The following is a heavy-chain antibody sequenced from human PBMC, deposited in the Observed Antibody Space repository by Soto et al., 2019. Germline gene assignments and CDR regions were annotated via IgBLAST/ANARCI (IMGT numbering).Heavy chain of an antibody. CDR1: GGSISGEGYY. CDR3: ARAWTATAGWANWFDR. J-gene: IGHJ5*02. CDR2: IPYSGST. Sequence: QVQLHESGPGLVEPSQTLSLTCTVSGGSISGEGYYWSWIRQYSGRGLEWIGYIPYSGSTYSNPCLKSRVTISVDTSQSQFFLKLTSVTAADTAVYYCARAWTATAGWANWFDRWGQGTLVTVSS. D-gene: IGHD6-13*01. V-gene: IGHV4-31*03.